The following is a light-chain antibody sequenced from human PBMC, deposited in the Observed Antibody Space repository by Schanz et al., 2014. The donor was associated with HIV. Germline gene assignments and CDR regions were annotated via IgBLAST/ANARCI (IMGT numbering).Light chain of an antibody. CDR2: GAS. J-gene: IGKJ4*01. CDR1: QNVRSSS. V-gene: IGKV3-20*01. CDR3: QQYYNWPLT. Sequence: EIVLTQSPATLSLSPGERATLSCRASQNVRSSSLAWYQQKPGQAPRLLFYGASNRATGIPDRFSGSGSGTDFTLTISRLEPEDFAVYYCQQYYNWPLTFGGGTKVEIK.